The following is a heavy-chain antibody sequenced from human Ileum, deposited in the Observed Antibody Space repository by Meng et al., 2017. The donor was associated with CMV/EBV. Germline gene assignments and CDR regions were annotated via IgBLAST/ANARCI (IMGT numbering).Heavy chain of an antibody. Sequence: GESLNISCAASGFTFSSYGMHWVRQAPGKGLEWVAVIWYDGSNKYYADSVKGRFTISRDNSKNTLYLQMNSLRAEDTAVYYCAKTGGGYPYYYYGMDVWGQGTTVTVSS. CDR2: IWYDGSNK. J-gene: IGHJ6*02. D-gene: IGHD3-22*01. V-gene: IGHV3-33*06. CDR3: AKTGGGYPYYYYGMDV. CDR1: GFTFSSYG.